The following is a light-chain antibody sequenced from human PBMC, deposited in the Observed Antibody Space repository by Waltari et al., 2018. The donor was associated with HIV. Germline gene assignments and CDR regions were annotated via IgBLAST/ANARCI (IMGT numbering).Light chain of an antibody. CDR2: RND. V-gene: IGLV1-47*01. CDR3: AAWDGSLSVVL. J-gene: IGLJ3*02. CDR1: SSNIGSNY. Sequence: QSELTQPPSASGTSGQRVTISCSGSSSNIGSNYVYWYQQVPGNAPKLLTCRNDQRPTGVPDRFSGSKSGTSASLAISGRRSDDEADYYCAAWDGSLSVVLFGGGTKLTVL.